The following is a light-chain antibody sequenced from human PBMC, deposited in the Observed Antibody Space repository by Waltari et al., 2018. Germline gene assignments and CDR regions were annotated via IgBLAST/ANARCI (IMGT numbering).Light chain of an antibody. CDR1: TGPVTITHY. CDR3: FLYYSGVVV. J-gene: IGLJ2*01. CDR2: EPR. V-gene: IGLV7-46*01. Sequence: QAVVTQEPSLTVSPGGTVTLTCGSSTGPVTITHYTYWFQQKPGQAPRPLIDEPRSNPAWTPARFSGSLLGGKAALTLSDAQPEDEADYYCFLYYSGVVVFGGGTRLTVL.